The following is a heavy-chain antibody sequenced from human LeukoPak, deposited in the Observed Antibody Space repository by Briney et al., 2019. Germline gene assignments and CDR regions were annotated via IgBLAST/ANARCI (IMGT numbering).Heavy chain of an antibody. V-gene: IGHV4-39*01. CDR2: TYYSGTT. CDR3: ARRSIDIVVVPAAHNFDY. D-gene: IGHD2-2*01. Sequence: SETLSLTCTVSGGSISSSSYYWGWIRQPPGQGLEWIGSTYYSGTTYYNPSLKSRVTISVDTSKNQFSLKLSSVTAADTAVYYCARRSIDIVVVPAAHNFDYWGQGTLVSVSS. J-gene: IGHJ4*02. CDR1: GGSISSSSYY.